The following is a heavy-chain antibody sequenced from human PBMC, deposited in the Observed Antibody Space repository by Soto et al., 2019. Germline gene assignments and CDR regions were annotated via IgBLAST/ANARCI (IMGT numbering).Heavy chain of an antibody. CDR1: GDPITSYV. V-gene: IGHV4-4*07. D-gene: IGHD3-10*01. CDR2: MFPGGTT. Sequence: SETLSLTCTVSGDPITSYVWSWIRQPAGKGLEWIGHMFPGGTTSHNSSLKSRVSMSIDTYKNQFSLTLTSVSAADTAVYYGARTLSGFTYGSRQFYFDYWGEGTLVTVSS. CDR3: ARTLSGFTYGSRQFYFDY. J-gene: IGHJ4*02.